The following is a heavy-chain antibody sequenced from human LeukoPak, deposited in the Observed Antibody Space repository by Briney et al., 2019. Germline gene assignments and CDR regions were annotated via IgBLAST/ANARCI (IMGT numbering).Heavy chain of an antibody. D-gene: IGHD3-22*01. Sequence: SETLSLTCAVYGGSFSGYYWSWIRQPPGKGLEWIGEINHSGSTNYNPSLKSRVTMSVDTSKNQFSLKLSSVTAADTAVYYCARDHTYYDSSGYYYWFDPWGQGTLVTVSS. CDR2: INHSGST. CDR3: ARDHTYYDSSGYYYWFDP. V-gene: IGHV4-34*01. CDR1: GGSFSGYY. J-gene: IGHJ5*02.